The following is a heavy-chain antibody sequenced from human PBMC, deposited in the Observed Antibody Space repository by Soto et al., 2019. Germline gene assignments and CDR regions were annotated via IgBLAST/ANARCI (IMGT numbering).Heavy chain of an antibody. CDR3: ARERPDGARLDP. D-gene: IGHD6-6*01. Sequence: QVQLQESGPGLVKPSQTLSLTCSVSGGSISSGDYYWSWIRQPPGKGLEWIGYIYYSGSTYYNPALKSRVTISVDTSKNHFSLKLSSVTAADTAVYYCARERPDGARLDPWGQGTLVTVSS. V-gene: IGHV4-30-4*01. J-gene: IGHJ5*02. CDR2: IYYSGST. CDR1: GGSISSGDYY.